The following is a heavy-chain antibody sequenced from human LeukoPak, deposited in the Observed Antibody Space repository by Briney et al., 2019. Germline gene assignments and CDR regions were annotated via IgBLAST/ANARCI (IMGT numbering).Heavy chain of an antibody. J-gene: IGHJ4*02. Sequence: PSETLSLTCAVYGGSFSGYYWSWIRQPPGKGLEWIGEINHSGSTNYNPSLKSRVTISVDTSKNQFSLKLSSVTAADTAVYCCARVESSSSSAQSVIDYWGTGTLVTASS. D-gene: IGHD6-6*01. CDR1: GGSFSGYY. V-gene: IGHV4-34*01. CDR3: ARVESSSSSAQSVIDY. CDR2: INHSGST.